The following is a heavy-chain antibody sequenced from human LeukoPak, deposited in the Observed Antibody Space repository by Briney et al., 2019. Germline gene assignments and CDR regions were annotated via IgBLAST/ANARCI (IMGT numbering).Heavy chain of an antibody. Sequence: SETLSLTCAVYGGSFSGYYWSWIRQPPGKGLEWIGEINHSGSTNYNPSLKSRVTISVDTSKNQFSLKLSSVTAADTAMYYCGYCSSTSCYTHGPYMDVWGKGTTVTVSS. J-gene: IGHJ6*03. V-gene: IGHV4-34*01. D-gene: IGHD2-2*02. CDR3: GYCSSTSCYTHGPYMDV. CDR2: INHSGST. CDR1: GGSFSGYY.